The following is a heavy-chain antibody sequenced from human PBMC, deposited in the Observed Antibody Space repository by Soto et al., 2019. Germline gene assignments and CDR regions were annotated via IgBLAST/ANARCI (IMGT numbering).Heavy chain of an antibody. CDR1: GFTFSSYA. V-gene: IGHV3-23*01. CDR2: ISGSGGST. D-gene: IGHD3-3*01. J-gene: IGHJ3*02. CDR3: AKFTRIARGYDFWSGLGAFDI. Sequence: GGSLRLSCAASGFTFSSYAMSWVRQAPGKGLEWVSAISGSGGSTYYADSVKGRFTISRDNSKNTLYLQMNSLRAENTAVYYCAKFTRIARGYDFWSGLGAFDIWGQGTMVTVSS.